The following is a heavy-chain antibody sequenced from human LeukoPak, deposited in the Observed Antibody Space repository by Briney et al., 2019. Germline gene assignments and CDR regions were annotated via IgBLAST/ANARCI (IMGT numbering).Heavy chain of an antibody. D-gene: IGHD6-19*01. Sequence: ASVKVSCKASGYTFTSYDINWVRQATGQGLEWMGWMNPNSGNTGYAQKFQGRVTMTRNTSISTAYMELGSLRSEDTAVYYCASSSGCYDDYFDYWGQGTLVTVFS. CDR2: MNPNSGNT. CDR3: ASSSGCYDDYFDY. J-gene: IGHJ4*02. CDR1: GYTFTSYD. V-gene: IGHV1-8*01.